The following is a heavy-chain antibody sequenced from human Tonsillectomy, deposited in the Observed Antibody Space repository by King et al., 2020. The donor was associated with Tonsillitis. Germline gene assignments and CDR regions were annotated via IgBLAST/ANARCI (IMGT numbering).Heavy chain of an antibody. J-gene: IGHJ4*02. D-gene: IGHD3-22*01. V-gene: IGHV3-11*01. CDR3: ASYDSSGYYFDY. Sequence: VQLVESGGGLVKPGGSLRLSCAASGFTFSDYYMSWIRQAPGKGLEWVSYISSSGSTIYYAESVKGRFTISRDNAKNSLYLQMTSLRAEDTAVYYGASYDSSGYYFDYWGQGTLVPVSS. CDR2: ISSSGSTI. CDR1: GFTFSDYY.